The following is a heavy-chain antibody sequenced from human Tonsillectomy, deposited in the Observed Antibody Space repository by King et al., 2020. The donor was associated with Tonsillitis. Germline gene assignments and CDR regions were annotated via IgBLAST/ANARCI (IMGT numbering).Heavy chain of an antibody. J-gene: IGHJ4*02. Sequence: TLKESGPALVKPTQTLTLTCNFSGFSLSTSGMCVSWIRQPPGKALEWLSRIDWDDDKYYRTSLKTMPTISKDTSKNQVVLTMTNLDPVETATYYCARIYCTNGVCYFDYWGQGTLVTVSS. CDR2: IDWDDDK. CDR1: GFSLSTSGMC. D-gene: IGHD2-8*01. CDR3: ARIYCTNGVCYFDY. V-gene: IGHV2-70*11.